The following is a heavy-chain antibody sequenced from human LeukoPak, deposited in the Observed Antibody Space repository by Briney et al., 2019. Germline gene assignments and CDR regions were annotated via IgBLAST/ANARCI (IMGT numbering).Heavy chain of an antibody. V-gene: IGHV1-2*02. CDR3: ARARSIAARGYYYYYMDV. J-gene: IGHJ6*03. Sequence: ASVKVSCKASGYTFTGYYMHWARQAPGQGLEWMGWINPNSGGTNYAQKFQGRVTMTRDTSISTAYMELSRLRSDDTAVYYCARARSIAARGYYYYYMDVWGKGTTVTVSS. CDR1: GYTFTGYY. D-gene: IGHD6-6*01. CDR2: INPNSGGT.